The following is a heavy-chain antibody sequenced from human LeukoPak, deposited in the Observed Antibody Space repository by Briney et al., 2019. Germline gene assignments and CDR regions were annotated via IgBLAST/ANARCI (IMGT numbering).Heavy chain of an antibody. CDR2: INHSGST. J-gene: IGHJ5*02. Sequence: PETLSLTCAVFGGSFSGYYWSWIRQPPGKGLEWIGEINHSGSTNYNPSLKSRVTISVDTSKNQFSLKLSSVTAADTAVYYCARRGQLWFYRWGQGTLVTVSS. D-gene: IGHD5-18*01. CDR1: GGSFSGYY. V-gene: IGHV4-34*01. CDR3: ARRGQLWFYR.